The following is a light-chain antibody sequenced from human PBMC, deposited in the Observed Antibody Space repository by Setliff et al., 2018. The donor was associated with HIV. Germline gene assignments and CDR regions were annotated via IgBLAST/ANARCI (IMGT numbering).Light chain of an antibody. J-gene: IGLJ1*01. CDR3: SSYTSSFTRV. Sequence: QSALTQPASVSGSPGQSITISCTGTSSDVGGYDYVSWYQQHPGKAPKLMIYEVSNRPSGVSNRFSGSKSDNTASLTISGLQAEDEADYYCSSYTSSFTRVFGTGTKGTVL. CDR2: EVS. CDR1: SSDVGGYDY. V-gene: IGLV2-14*01.